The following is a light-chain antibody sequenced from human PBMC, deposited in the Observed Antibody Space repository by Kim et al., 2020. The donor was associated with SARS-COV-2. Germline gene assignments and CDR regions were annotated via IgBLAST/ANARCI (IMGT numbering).Light chain of an antibody. CDR1: RNIDEW. CDR2: KAS. CDR3: QQYRSYPWT. V-gene: IGKV1-5*03. Sequence: ACVGDKITISCRGSRNIDEWVAWYQQRPGRAPKLLIDKASTLKSGVPSTFSGSGSGTEFTLTTSSLQPDDFATYYCQQYRSYPWTFGQGTKVDIK. J-gene: IGKJ1*01.